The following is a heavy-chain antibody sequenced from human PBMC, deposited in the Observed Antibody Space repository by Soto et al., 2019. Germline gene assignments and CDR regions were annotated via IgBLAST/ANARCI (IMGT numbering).Heavy chain of an antibody. CDR1: GGTFSSYT. V-gene: IGHV1-69*08. J-gene: IGHJ6*02. CDR3: ARENHRDYYGSGSYSYYYGMDV. CDR2: IIPILGIA. Sequence: QVQLVQSGAEVKKPGSSVKVSCKASGGTFSSYTISWVRQAPGQGLEWMGRIIPILGIANYAQKFQGRVRISADKSTSTAYMELSSLRSEDTAVYYCARENHRDYYGSGSYSYYYGMDVWGQGTTVTVSS. D-gene: IGHD3-10*01.